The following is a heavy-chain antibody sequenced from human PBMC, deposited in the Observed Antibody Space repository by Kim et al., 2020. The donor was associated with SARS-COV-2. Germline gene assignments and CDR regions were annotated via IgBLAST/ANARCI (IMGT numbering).Heavy chain of an antibody. V-gene: IGHV3-13*05. CDR2: IGTAGDP. J-gene: IGHJ6*02. D-gene: IGHD6-19*01. CDR3: ARGKYSSGWYETVLTDYYYGMDV. CDR1: GFTFSSYD. Sequence: GGSLRLSCAASGFTFSSYDMHWVRQATGKGLEWVSAIGTAGDPYYPGSVKGRFTISRENAKNSLYLQMNSLRAGDTAVYYCARGKYSSGWYETVLTDYYYGMDVWGQGTMVTVSS.